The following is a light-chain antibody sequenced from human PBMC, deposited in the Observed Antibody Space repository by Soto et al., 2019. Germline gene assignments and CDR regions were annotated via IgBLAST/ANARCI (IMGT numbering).Light chain of an antibody. CDR2: DAS. CDR3: QQYNSYWT. J-gene: IGKJ1*01. Sequence: DIQMTQSPSSVSASVGDRVTITCRASQVIGSSLAWYQQKPGKAPNLLIFDASSLESGVPSRFSGGGSGTEFSLSISSLQPDDFATYYCQQYNSYWTFGQGTKVDIK. CDR1: QVIGSS. V-gene: IGKV1-5*01.